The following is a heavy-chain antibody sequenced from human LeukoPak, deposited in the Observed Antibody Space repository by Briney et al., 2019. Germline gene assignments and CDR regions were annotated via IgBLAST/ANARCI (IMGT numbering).Heavy chain of an antibody. CDR1: GYTFTGYY. Sequence: ASVKVPCKASGYTFTGYYMHWVRQAPGQGLEGMGWINPNSGGTNYAQKFQGRATMTRDTSISTAYVELSRLRSDDTAVYYCARGWEYQLLLRGRGWFDPWGQGTLVTVSS. CDR3: ARGWEYQLLLRGRGWFDP. CDR2: INPNSGGT. V-gene: IGHV1-2*02. D-gene: IGHD2-2*01. J-gene: IGHJ5*02.